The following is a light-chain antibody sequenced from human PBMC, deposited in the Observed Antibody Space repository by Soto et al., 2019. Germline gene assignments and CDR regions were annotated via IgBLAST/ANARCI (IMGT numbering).Light chain of an antibody. CDR1: VLAKKF. J-gene: IGLJ2*01. Sequence: SYELTQPSSVSVSPGQTARITCSGDVLAKKFARWFQQRPGQAPVLVINKDSERPSGIPERFSGSSSGTTVTLTISGAQVEDEADYYCYSATDNNLVFGGGTQLTVL. CDR3: YSATDNNLV. CDR2: KDS. V-gene: IGLV3-27*01.